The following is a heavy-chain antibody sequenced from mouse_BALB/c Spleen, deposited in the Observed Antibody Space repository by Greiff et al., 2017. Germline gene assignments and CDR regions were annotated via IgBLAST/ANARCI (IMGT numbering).Heavy chain of an antibody. V-gene: IGHV1-54*01. D-gene: IGHD2-9*01. Sequence: QVQLQQSGAELVRPGTSVKVSCKASGYAFTNYLIEWVKQRPGQGLEWIGVIYPGSGGTNYNEKFKGKATLTADKSSSAAYMQLSSLTSDDSAVSFWARWGTFFGYGGFAYWGQGTLVTVAA. CDR2: IYPGSGGT. J-gene: IGHJ3*01. CDR3: ARWGTFFGYGGFAY. CDR1: GYAFTNYL.